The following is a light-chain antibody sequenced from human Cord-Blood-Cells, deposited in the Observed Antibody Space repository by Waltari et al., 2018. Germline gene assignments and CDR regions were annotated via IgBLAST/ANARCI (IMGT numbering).Light chain of an antibody. CDR1: SRDVGGYNS. CDR3: SSYTSSRTRV. Sequence: QSALTQPASVSGSPGQSITIPCTGTSRDVGGYNSVSWYQQHPGKAPKLMIYDVSNRPSGVSNRFSGSKSGNTASLTISGLQAEDEADYYCSSYTSSRTRVFGTGTKVTVL. J-gene: IGLJ1*01. V-gene: IGLV2-14*01. CDR2: DVS.